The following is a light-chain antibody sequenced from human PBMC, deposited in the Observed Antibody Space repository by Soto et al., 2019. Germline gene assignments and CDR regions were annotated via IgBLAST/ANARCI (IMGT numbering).Light chain of an antibody. J-gene: IGKJ4*01. CDR3: QHRSN. Sequence: EIVLTQSPATLSLFPGERATLSCRASQSVSSYLAWYQQKPGQAPRLLTYAASNRATGIPARFSGSGSGTDFTLTISSLEPEDFAVYYCQHRSNFGGGTKVEIK. CDR1: QSVSSY. CDR2: AAS. V-gene: IGKV3-11*01.